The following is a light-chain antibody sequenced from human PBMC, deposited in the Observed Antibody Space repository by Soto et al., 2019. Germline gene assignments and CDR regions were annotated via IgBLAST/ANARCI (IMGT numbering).Light chain of an antibody. CDR1: SGHSSYA. CDR3: QTWGTGIHYV. CDR2: LNSDGSH. Sequence: QPVLTQSPSASASLGASVKLTCTLSSGHSSYAIAWHQQQPEKGPRYLMKLNSDGSHSKGDGIPDRFSGSSSGAERYLTISSLQSEDDADYYCQTWGTGIHYVFGTGTKFTVL. V-gene: IGLV4-69*01. J-gene: IGLJ1*01.